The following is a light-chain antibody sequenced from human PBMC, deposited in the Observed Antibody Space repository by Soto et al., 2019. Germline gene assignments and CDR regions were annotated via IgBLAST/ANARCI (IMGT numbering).Light chain of an antibody. Sequence: QLVLTQSPSASASLGASVKLTCTLNSGHSSYTITWHQQQPDKGPRYLMNVDSDGSHYKGDGIPDRFSGSSSGAERYLTISSLQSEDEADYYCQTWATGPDWVFGGGTKVTVL. CDR2: VDSDGSH. J-gene: IGLJ3*02. V-gene: IGLV4-69*01. CDR1: SGHSSYT. CDR3: QTWATGPDWV.